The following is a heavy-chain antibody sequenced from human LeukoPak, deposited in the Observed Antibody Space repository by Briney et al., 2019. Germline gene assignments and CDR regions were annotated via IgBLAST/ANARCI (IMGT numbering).Heavy chain of an antibody. Sequence: SETLSLTCTVSGGSISSGGYYWSWIRQHPGKGLEWIGYIYYSGSTYYNPSLKSRVTISVDTSKNQFSLKLSSVTAADTAVYYCARDSPYDFWSGYSPPGMDVWGQGTTVTVSS. J-gene: IGHJ6*02. CDR2: IYYSGST. CDR1: GGSISSGGYY. V-gene: IGHV4-31*03. D-gene: IGHD3-3*01. CDR3: ARDSPYDFWSGYSPPGMDV.